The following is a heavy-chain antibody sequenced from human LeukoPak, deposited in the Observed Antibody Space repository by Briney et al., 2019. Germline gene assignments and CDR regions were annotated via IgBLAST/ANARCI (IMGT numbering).Heavy chain of an antibody. CDR3: ASVSDYDSSGYRADY. J-gene: IGHJ4*02. CDR1: GYTFTGYY. CDR2: INPNSGGT. Sequence: ASVKVSCKASGYTFTGYYMHWVRQAPGQGLEWMGRINPNSGGTNYALKFQGRVTMTRDTSISTAYMELSRLRSDDTAVYYCASVSDYDSSGYRADYWGQGTLVTVSS. D-gene: IGHD3-22*01. V-gene: IGHV1-2*06.